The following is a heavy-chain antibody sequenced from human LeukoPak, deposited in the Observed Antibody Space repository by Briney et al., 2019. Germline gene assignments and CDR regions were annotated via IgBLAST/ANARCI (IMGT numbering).Heavy chain of an antibody. D-gene: IGHD6-13*01. V-gene: IGHV4-30-4*01. CDR2: IYYSGST. CDR1: GGSISSGDYY. Sequence: SQTLSLTCTVSGGSISSGDYYWSWIRQPPGKGLEWIGYIYYSGSTYYNPSLKSRVTISVDTSKNQFSLKPSSVTAADTAVYYCARLYSSSWYIDYWGQGTLVTVSS. J-gene: IGHJ4*02. CDR3: ARLYSSSWYIDY.